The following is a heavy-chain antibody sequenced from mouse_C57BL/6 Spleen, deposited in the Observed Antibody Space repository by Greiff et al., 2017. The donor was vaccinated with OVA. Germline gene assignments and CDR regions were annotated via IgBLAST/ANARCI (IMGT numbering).Heavy chain of an antibody. CDR2: IHPNSGST. D-gene: IGHD1-1*01. J-gene: IGHJ2*01. CDR3: AKNPPIDYGSRNYFDY. Sequence: QVQLQQPGAELVKPGASVKLSCKASGYTFTSYWMHWVKQRPGQGLEWIGMIHPNSGSTNYNEKFKSKATLTVDKSSSTAYMQLSSLTSEDSAVYYCAKNPPIDYGSRNYFDYWGQGTTLTVSS. V-gene: IGHV1-64*01. CDR1: GYTFTSYW.